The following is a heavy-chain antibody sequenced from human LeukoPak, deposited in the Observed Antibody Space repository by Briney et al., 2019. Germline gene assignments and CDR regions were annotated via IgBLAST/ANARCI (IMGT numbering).Heavy chain of an antibody. J-gene: IGHJ3*02. V-gene: IGHV4-59*08. CDR2: IYYSGST. D-gene: IGHD4-17*01. CDR1: GGSISSYY. CDR3: ARATTVTTDAFDI. Sequence: SETLSLTCTVSGGSISSYYWSWIRQPPGEGPEWIGFIYYSGSTNQNPSLKSRVTMSVDTSKNQFFLRLSSVTAADTAVYYCARATTVTTDAFDIWGQGTMVTVSS.